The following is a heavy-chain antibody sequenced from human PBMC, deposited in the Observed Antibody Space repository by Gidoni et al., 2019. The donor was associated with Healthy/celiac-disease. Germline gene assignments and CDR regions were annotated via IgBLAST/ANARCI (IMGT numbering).Heavy chain of an antibody. D-gene: IGHD3-22*01. CDR3: ATAAPLDYYDSSSHNWFDP. J-gene: IGHJ5*02. CDR2: FDPEDGET. Sequence: QVQLVQSGAEVKKPGASVKVSCKVSGYTLPELSMHWVRQAPGKGLEWMGGFDPEDGETIYAQKFQGRVTMTEDTSTDTAYMELSSLRSEDTAVYYCATAAPLDYYDSSSHNWFDPWGQGTLVTVSS. V-gene: IGHV1-24*01. CDR1: GYTLPELS.